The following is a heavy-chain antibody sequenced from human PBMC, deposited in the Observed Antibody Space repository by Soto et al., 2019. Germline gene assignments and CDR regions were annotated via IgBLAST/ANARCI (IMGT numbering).Heavy chain of an antibody. CDR2: IIPIFGTA. V-gene: IGHV1-69*05. CDR1: GGTFSSYA. J-gene: IGHJ3*02. CDR3: ARGRVGGAGYSNDAFDI. D-gene: IGHD5-18*01. Sequence: QVQLVQSGAEVKKPGSSVKVSCKASGGTFSSYAISWVRQAPGQGLEWMGGIIPIFGTANYAQKFQGRVKINSDESTSTAYMELSSLRSEDTAVYYCARGRVGGAGYSNDAFDIWGQGTMVTVSS.